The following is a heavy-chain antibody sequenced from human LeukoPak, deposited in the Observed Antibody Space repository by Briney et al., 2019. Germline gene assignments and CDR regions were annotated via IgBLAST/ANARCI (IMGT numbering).Heavy chain of an antibody. CDR2: IIPMSGTV. CDR1: GGTFTSYT. Sequence: ASVKVSCKASGGTFTSYTVSWVRQAPGQGLEWMGRIIPMSGTVKYAQKFQGRVTITTDESTSTAYMELSSLRSEDTAVYYCATTDYCGQGTLVTVSS. J-gene: IGHJ4*02. CDR3: ATTDY. V-gene: IGHV1-69*05.